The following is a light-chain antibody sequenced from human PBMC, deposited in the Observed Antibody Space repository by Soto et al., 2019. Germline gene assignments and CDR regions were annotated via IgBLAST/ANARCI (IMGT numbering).Light chain of an antibody. Sequence: EIVLTQSPGTLSLSPGERATLSCRASQSVSSSYLAWYQQKPGQAPRLLIYGASTRATGIPARFSGSGSGTEFTLTISSLQSEDFSVYYCQQYNHWPGTFGQGTKVDIK. CDR3: QQYNHWPGT. CDR1: QSVSSSY. CDR2: GAS. J-gene: IGKJ1*01. V-gene: IGKV3-15*01.